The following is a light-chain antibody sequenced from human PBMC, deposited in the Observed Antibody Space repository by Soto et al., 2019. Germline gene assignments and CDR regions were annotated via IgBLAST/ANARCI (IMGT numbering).Light chain of an antibody. CDR3: QSNDSSLGFV. CDR2: GNV. V-gene: IGLV1-40*01. J-gene: IGLJ1*01. CDR1: SSNIGADHD. Sequence: QPVLTQPPSVSGAPGQRVTFSCIGSSSNIGADHDVHWYQQLPGTAPKLLIYGNVNRPSGVPDRFSGSKSGASAALAITGLQAEDEADYYCQSNDSSLGFVFGTGTKPTVL.